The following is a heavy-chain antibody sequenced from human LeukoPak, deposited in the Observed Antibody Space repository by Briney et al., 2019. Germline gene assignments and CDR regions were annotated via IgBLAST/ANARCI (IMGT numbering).Heavy chain of an antibody. CDR1: GFIASSNY. V-gene: IGHV3-53*01. CDR2: IYSGGST. J-gene: IGHJ4*02. Sequence: GGSLRLSCVVSGFIASSNYMTWVRQAPGKGLDWISLIYSGGSTYYADSAMGRFTISRDNSKTTLFLQMNSLKAEDTAVYYCATGGRSGVALEQWGQGTLATVSS. D-gene: IGHD1/OR15-1a*01. CDR3: ATGGRSGVALEQ.